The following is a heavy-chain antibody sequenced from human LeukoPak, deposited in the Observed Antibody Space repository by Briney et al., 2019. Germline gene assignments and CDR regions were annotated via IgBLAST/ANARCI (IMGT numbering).Heavy chain of an antibody. CDR1: GYSFTAYY. V-gene: IGHV1-2*02. CDR3: ARELEFGEGDY. J-gene: IGHJ4*02. CDR2: INPNSGGT. Sequence: GASVKVSCKASGYSFTAYYIHWVRQAPGQGLEWMGWINPNSGGTNYAQKFQGRVTMTRDTSISTAYMELSRLRSDDTAVYYCARELEFGEGDYWGEGTLVTVSS. D-gene: IGHD3-10*01.